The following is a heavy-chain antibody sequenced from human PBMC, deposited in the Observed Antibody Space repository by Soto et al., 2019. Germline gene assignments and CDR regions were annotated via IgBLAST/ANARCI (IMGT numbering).Heavy chain of an antibody. V-gene: IGHV1-24*01. CDR3: ASQSPSMVRAWGAFDI. CDR2: YDLEKGET. J-gene: IGHJ3*02. D-gene: IGHD3-10*01. Sequence: ASVKVSCKVSGYSLTELSIHWVRQAPGEGLEWMGGYDLEKGETIYAQKFQGRVTMTEDSPADTAYLQWSSLKASDTAMYYCASQSPSMVRAWGAFDIWGQGTMVTVSS. CDR1: GYSLTELS.